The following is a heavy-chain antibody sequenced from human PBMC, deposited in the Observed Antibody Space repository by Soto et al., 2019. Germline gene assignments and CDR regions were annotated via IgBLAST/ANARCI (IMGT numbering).Heavy chain of an antibody. Sequence: SETLSLTCTVSGGSISSYYWSWIRQPPGKGLEWIGYIYYSGSTSYNPSLKSRVTISVDTSKNQFSLKLSSVTAADTAVYYCAKYSSSSFGIYNWFDPWGQGTLVTVSS. D-gene: IGHD6-6*01. CDR1: GGSISSYY. J-gene: IGHJ5*02. CDR2: IYYSGST. CDR3: AKYSSSSFGIYNWFDP. V-gene: IGHV4-59*01.